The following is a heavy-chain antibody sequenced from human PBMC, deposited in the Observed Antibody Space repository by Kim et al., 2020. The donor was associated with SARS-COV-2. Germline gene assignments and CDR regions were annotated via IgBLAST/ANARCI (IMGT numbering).Heavy chain of an antibody. CDR1: GGSFSGYY. CDR2: INHSGST. D-gene: IGHD6-6*01. CDR3: ARGQGGRWGSSSFYYYGMDV. Sequence: SETLSLTCAVYGGSFSGYYWSWIRQPPGKGLEWVGEINHSGSTNYNPSLKSRVTISVDTSKNQFSLKLSSVTAADTAVYYCARGQGGRWGSSSFYYYGMDVWGQGTTVTVSS. J-gene: IGHJ6*02. V-gene: IGHV4-34*01.